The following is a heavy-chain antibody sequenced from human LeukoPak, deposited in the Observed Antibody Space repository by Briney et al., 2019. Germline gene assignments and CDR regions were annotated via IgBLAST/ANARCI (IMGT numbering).Heavy chain of an antibody. CDR2: IYYSGST. CDR3: ALGGYCGRSSCYSFDY. CDR1: GDSISSYY. J-gene: IGHJ4*02. D-gene: IGHD2-2*01. V-gene: IGHV4-59*01. Sequence: SETLSLTCTVSGDSISSYYWSWIRQPPGKGLEWIGYIYYSGSTKYNPSLKGRVTISVDTSRNQFSLKLSSVTAADTAVYYCALGGYCGRSSCYSFDYWGQGTLVTVSS.